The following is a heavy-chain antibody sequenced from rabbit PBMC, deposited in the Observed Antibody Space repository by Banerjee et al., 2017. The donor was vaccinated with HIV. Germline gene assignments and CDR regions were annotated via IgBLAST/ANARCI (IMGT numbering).Heavy chain of an antibody. D-gene: IGHD6-1*01. CDR3: ARSYTYGYAGYAYYFNL. J-gene: IGHJ4*01. V-gene: IGHV1S40*01. CDR1: GIDFSSNS. CDR2: IYTGSSGGT. Sequence: QSLEESGGDLFKPGGPLTLTCKSSGIDFSSNSMGWFRQAPGKGLEWIAYIYTGSSGGTYYASWVKGRFTISKTSSTTVTLQMTSLTAADTATYFCARSYTYGYAGYAYYFNLWGQGTLVTVS.